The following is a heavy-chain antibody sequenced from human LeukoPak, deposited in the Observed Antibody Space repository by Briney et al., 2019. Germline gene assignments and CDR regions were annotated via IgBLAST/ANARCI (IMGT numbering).Heavy chain of an antibody. V-gene: IGHV4-59*08. CDR2: IRSTGST. Sequence: PSETLSLTCTVSGGSVSDYFWSWIRQPPGKGLEWVAYIRSTGSTNYNPSLKSRPMISLDTSKSQVSLKLSSVTAADTAVYYCARHNQVTVTTSSYTYPMDVWGQGTTVTVSS. CDR1: GGSVSDYF. CDR3: ARHNQVTVTTSSYTYPMDV. D-gene: IGHD4-11*01. J-gene: IGHJ6*02.